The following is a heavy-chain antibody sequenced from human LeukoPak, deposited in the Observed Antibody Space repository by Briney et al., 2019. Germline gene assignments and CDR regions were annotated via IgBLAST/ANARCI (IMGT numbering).Heavy chain of an antibody. CDR1: GYTFTRYS. D-gene: IGHD2-21*01. Sequence: ASVKVSFKASGYTFTRYSMHWVRQAPGQGLEWMGVIDPAGGTTNYAQKFQDRVTVTIDTSTRTVYLDLNSLRSGDTAVYYCARASLDVMVNYWGEGTLVTVSS. CDR3: ARASLDVMVNY. CDR2: IDPAGGTT. J-gene: IGHJ4*02. V-gene: IGHV1-46*01.